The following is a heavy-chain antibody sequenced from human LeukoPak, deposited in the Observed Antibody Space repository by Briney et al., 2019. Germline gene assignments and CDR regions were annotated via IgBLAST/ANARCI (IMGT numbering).Heavy chain of an antibody. CDR1: GFTFSSYS. D-gene: IGHD6-13*01. V-gene: IGHV3-21*01. J-gene: IGHJ3*02. CDR2: ISSSSSYI. Sequence: GGSLRLSCAASGFTFSSYSMNWVRQAPGKGLEWVSSISSSSSYIYYADSVKGRFTISRDNAKNSLYLQMNSLRAEDTAVYYCARNLAAAGSGPHAFDIWGQGTMVTVSS. CDR3: ARNLAAAGSGPHAFDI.